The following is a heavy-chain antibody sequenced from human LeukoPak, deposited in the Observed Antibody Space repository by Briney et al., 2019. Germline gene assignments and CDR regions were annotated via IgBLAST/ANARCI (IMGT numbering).Heavy chain of an antibody. CDR3: ARSARYGNGYYYYYYYMDV. CDR1: GGSFSGYY. Sequence: SETLSLTCAVNGGSFSGYYWSWIRQPPGKGLEWIGEINHSGSTNYNPSLKSRVTISVDTSKNQFSLKLSSVTAADTAVYYCARSARYGNGYYYYYYYMDVWGKGTTVTVSS. J-gene: IGHJ6*03. D-gene: IGHD5-18*01. CDR2: INHSGST. V-gene: IGHV4-34*01.